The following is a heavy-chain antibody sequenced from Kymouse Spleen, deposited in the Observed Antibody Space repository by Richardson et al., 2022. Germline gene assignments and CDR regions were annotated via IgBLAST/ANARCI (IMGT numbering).Heavy chain of an antibody. CDR2: INHSGST. V-gene: IGHV4-34*01. Sequence: QVQLQQWGAGLLKPSETLSLTCAVYGGSFSGYYWSWIRQPPGKGLEWIGEINHSGSTNYNPSLKSRVTISVDTSKNQFSLKLSSVTAADTAVYYCARGGFTMVRGVTGYYYYGMDVWGQGTTVTVSS. D-gene: IGHD3-10*01. J-gene: IGHJ6*02. CDR3: ARGGFTMVRGVTGYYYYGMDV. CDR1: GGSFSGYY.